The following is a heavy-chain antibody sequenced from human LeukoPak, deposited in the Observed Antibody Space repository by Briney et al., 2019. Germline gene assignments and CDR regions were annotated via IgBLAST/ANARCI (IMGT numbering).Heavy chain of an antibody. CDR1: GFTFSNAW. V-gene: IGHV3-15*01. CDR3: ARDECSSTSCPTGY. Sequence: GGSLRLSCAASGFTFSNAWMSWVRQAPGKGLEWVGRIKSKTDGGTTDYAAPVKGRFTISRDDSKNTLYLQMNSLKTEDTAVYYCARDECSSTSCPTGYWGQGTLVTVSS. CDR2: IKSKTDGGTT. D-gene: IGHD2-2*01. J-gene: IGHJ4*02.